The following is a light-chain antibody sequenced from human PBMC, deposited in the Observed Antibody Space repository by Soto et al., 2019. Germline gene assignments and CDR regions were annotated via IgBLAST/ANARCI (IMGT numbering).Light chain of an antibody. CDR2: GAS. CDR3: QQYGSSPWT. V-gene: IGKV3-20*01. J-gene: IGKJ1*01. CDR1: QSVSSNY. Sequence: EIVLTQSPGTLSLSPGERATLSCRASQSVSSNYLAWYQQKPGQAPRPLIYGASSRATGIPDRFSGSGAGTDFTLTISRLEPDDFAVYYCQQYGSSPWTFGQRTKVEIK.